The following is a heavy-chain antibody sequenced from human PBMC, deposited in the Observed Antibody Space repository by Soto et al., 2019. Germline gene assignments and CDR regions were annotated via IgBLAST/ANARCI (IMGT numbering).Heavy chain of an antibody. D-gene: IGHD3-10*01. CDR1: GYTLTSYA. Sequence: GASVKVSCKACGYTLTSYAMHWVRQAPGQRLEWMGWINAGNGNTKYSQKFQGRVTITRDTSASTAYMELSSLRSEDTAVYYCASSAKGEAFDIWGQGTMVTVSS. CDR2: INAGNGNT. CDR3: ASSAKGEAFDI. V-gene: IGHV1-3*01. J-gene: IGHJ3*02.